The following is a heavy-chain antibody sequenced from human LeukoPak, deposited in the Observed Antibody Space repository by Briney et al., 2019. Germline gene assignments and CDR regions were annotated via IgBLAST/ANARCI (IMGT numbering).Heavy chain of an antibody. CDR3: AKEGTPQVSTWYDL. Sequence: GGSLRLSCAASGFTFSSYGMHWVRQAPGKGLEWVAVIWCDGSNKNYGDSVKGRFTISRDNSKNTLYLQMNSLRAEDTAVYYCAKEGTPQVSTWYDLWGQGTQVIVSS. CDR2: IWCDGSNK. D-gene: IGHD3-10*01. J-gene: IGHJ5*02. CDR1: GFTFSSYG. V-gene: IGHV3-33*06.